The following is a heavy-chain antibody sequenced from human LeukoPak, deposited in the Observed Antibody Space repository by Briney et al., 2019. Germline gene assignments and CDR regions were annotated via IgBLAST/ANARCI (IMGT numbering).Heavy chain of an antibody. Sequence: GGSLRLSCAASGFTFSSYGMHWVRQAPGKGLEWVAVIWYDGSNKYYADSVKGRFTISRDNSKNTLYLQMNSLRAEDTAVYYCARDHSGSSSAFDYWGQGTLVTVSS. CDR2: IWYDGSNK. J-gene: IGHJ4*02. D-gene: IGHD6-6*01. CDR3: ARDHSGSSSAFDY. CDR1: GFTFSSYG. V-gene: IGHV3-33*01.